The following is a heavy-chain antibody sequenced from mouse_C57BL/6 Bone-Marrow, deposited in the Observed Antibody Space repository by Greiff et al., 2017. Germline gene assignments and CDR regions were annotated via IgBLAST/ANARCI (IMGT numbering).Heavy chain of an antibody. V-gene: IGHV14-4*01. CDR3: TTIRVTTVVADY. CDR1: GFTIKDYY. D-gene: IGHD1-1*01. Sequence: EVKLVESGAELVRPGASVKLSCTASGFTIKDYYMHWVKQTPEQGLEWIGWIDPENGGTEYASKFQGQATITADTSSNTAYLQLSSLTSEDTAVYYCTTIRVTTVVADYWGQGTTLTVSA. CDR2: IDPENGGT. J-gene: IGHJ2*01.